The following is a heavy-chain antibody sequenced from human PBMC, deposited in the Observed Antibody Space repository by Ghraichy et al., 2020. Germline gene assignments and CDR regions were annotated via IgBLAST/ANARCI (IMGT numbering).Heavy chain of an antibody. CDR1: GFTFSSYS. Sequence: GGSLRLSCAASGFTFSSYSMNWVRQAPGKGLEWVSYISSSSSTIYYADSVKGRFTISRDNAKNSLYLQMNSLRDEDTAVYYCARSPYCSSTSCSAYYYYYMDVWGKGTTVTVSS. J-gene: IGHJ6*03. CDR2: ISSSSSTI. V-gene: IGHV3-48*02. CDR3: ARSPYCSSTSCSAYYYYYMDV. D-gene: IGHD2-2*01.